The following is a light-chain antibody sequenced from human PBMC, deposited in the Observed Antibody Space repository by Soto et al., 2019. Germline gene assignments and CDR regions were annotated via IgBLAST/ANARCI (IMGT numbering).Light chain of an antibody. CDR3: HQRSNWPPFT. Sequence: EVVMTQSPATLSVSPGERATLSCRASQSVSSNLAWYQQKPGQAPRLLIYDASKRATDIPDRFIGSGSGTDFTLTISSLEPEDFAVYYCHQRSNWPPFTFGGGTKVDI. CDR2: DAS. CDR1: QSVSSN. V-gene: IGKV3-11*01. J-gene: IGKJ4*01.